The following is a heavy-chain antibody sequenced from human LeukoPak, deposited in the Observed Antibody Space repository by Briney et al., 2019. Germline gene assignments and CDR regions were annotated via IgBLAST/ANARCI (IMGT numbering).Heavy chain of an antibody. CDR3: ARDPGSGSYGDSFDY. CDR2: INPSGGST. V-gene: IGHV1-46*01. CDR1: GYTFTSYY. J-gene: IGHJ4*02. Sequence: ASVKVSCKASGYTFTSYYMHWVRQAPGQGLEWMGIINPSGGSTSYAQKFQGRVTMTRDTSTSTVYMELSSLRSEDTAVYSCARDPGSGSYGDSFDYWGQGTLVTVSS. D-gene: IGHD3-10*01.